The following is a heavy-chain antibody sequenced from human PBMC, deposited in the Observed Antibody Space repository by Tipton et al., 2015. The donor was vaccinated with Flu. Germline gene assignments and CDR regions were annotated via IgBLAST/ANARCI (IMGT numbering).Heavy chain of an antibody. CDR2: IYYRGST. Sequence: TLSLTCTVSGGSVSSGSYYWSWIRQPPGKGLEWIGYIYYRGSTNYNPSLKSRVTISVDTSKNQFSLKLSSVTAADTAVYYCARVPYYYDSSGYFFDYRGQGTLVTVSS. CDR1: GGSVSSGSYY. D-gene: IGHD3-22*01. CDR3: ARVPYYYDSSGYFFDY. V-gene: IGHV4-61*01. J-gene: IGHJ4*02.